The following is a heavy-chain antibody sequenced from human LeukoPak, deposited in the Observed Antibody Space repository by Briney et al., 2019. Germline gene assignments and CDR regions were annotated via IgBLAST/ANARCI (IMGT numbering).Heavy chain of an antibody. D-gene: IGHD3-3*01. J-gene: IGHJ6*03. V-gene: IGHV3-64*01. CDR2: ITSNGGST. CDR1: GFTFSNYA. Sequence: GGSLRLSCAASGFTFSNYAMHWVRQAPGKGLEFVSAITSNGGSTYYANSVKGRFTISRDNSKNTLFLQMGSLRAEDTAVYYCARGTIFGVYYMDAWGKGTTVTVSS. CDR3: ARGTIFGVYYMDA.